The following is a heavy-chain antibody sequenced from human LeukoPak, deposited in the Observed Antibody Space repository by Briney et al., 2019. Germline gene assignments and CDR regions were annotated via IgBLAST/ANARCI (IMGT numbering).Heavy chain of an antibody. CDR1: GGSISSYY. CDR3: ARVGWSGSAFDI. Sequence: SETLSLTCTVSGGSISSYYWSWIRQPAGKGLEWMGRIYTSGSTNYNPSLKSRVTMSVDTSKNQFSLKLSSVTAADTAVYYCARVGWSGSAFDIWGQGTMVTVSS. D-gene: IGHD3-3*01. J-gene: IGHJ3*02. V-gene: IGHV4-4*07. CDR2: IYTSGST.